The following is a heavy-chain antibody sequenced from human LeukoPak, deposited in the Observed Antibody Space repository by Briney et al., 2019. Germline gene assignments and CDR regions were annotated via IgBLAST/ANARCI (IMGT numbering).Heavy chain of an antibody. CDR3: ARGSGIMAGSTSPMDY. CDR2: INPNSGGT. CDR1: GYTFTGYY. Sequence: ASVKVSCKASGYTFTGYYMHWVRQAPGQGLEWMGWINPNSGGTNYAQKFQGRVTMTRDMSTSTVYMELSSLRSEDTAVYYCARGSGIMAGSTSPMDYWGQGTLVTVSS. D-gene: IGHD2-2*01. V-gene: IGHV1-2*02. J-gene: IGHJ4*02.